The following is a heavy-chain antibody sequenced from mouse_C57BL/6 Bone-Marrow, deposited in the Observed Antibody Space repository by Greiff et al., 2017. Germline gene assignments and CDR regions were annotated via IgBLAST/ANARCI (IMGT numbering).Heavy chain of an antibody. J-gene: IGHJ1*03. CDR2: ISDGGSYT. V-gene: IGHV5-4*03. Sequence: EVMLVESGGGLVKPGGSLKLSCAASGFTFSSYAMSWVRQTPEKRLAWVATISDGGSYTYYPDNVKGRFTISRDNAKNNLYLQMSHLKSEDTAMYYCARGGLRRDWYCDVWGTGTTVTVAS. D-gene: IGHD2-4*01. CDR3: ARGGLRRDWYCDV. CDR1: GFTFSSYA.